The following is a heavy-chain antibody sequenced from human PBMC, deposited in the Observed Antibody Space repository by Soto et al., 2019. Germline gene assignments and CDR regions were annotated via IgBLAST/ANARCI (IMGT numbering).Heavy chain of an antibody. D-gene: IGHD5-18*01. V-gene: IGHV3-30-3*01. CDR3: ARDRYGLGP. CDR1: GFTFSSYA. CDR2: ISYDGSNK. J-gene: IGHJ5*02. Sequence: PGGSLRLSCAASGFTFSSYAMHWVRQAPGKGLEWVAVISYDGSNKYYADSVKGRFTISRDNSKNTLYLQMNSLRAEDTAVYYCARDRYGLGPWGRGTLVTVSS.